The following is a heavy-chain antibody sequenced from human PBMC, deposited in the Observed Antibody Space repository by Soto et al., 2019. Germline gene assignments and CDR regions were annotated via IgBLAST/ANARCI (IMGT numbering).Heavy chain of an antibody. J-gene: IGHJ4*02. CDR2: IKQDGSEK. CDR3: ARVRYYYGSGSYHVGTGSLSPYYFDY. CDR1: GFTFSSYW. V-gene: IGHV3-7*05. D-gene: IGHD3-10*01. Sequence: GGSLRLSCAASGFTFSSYWMSWVRQAPGKGLEWVANIKQDGSEKYYVDSVKGRFTISRDNAKNSLYLQMNSLRAEDTAVYYCARVRYYYGSGSYHVGTGSLSPYYFDYWGQGTLVTVSS.